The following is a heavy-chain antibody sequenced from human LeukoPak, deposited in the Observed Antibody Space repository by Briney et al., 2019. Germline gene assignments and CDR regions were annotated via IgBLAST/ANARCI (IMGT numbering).Heavy chain of an antibody. J-gene: IGHJ4*02. D-gene: IGHD7-27*01. CDR2: TSHDGSS. V-gene: IGHV4-38-2*02. CDR1: GYSIGRSYL. CDR3: VRGELGDFDN. Sequence: SETLSLTCTVSGYSIGRSYLWGWVRQPPGKAPEWIGSTSHDGSSYQNPSLKIRVSISMDTSKNQFSLRMTSLTAADTAVYYCVRGELGDFDNWGQGILVTVSS.